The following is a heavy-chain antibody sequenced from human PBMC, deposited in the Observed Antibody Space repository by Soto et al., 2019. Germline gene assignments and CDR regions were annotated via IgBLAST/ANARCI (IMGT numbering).Heavy chain of an antibody. Sequence: SETLSLTCTVSGGSISSSSYYWGWIRQPPGKGLEWIGSIYYSGSTYYNPSLKSRVTISVDTSKNQFSLKLSSVTAADTAVYYCARRYYYGSGRTYWGQGTPVTVSS. CDR3: ARRYYYGSGRTY. J-gene: IGHJ4*02. D-gene: IGHD3-10*01. V-gene: IGHV4-39*01. CDR1: GGSISSSSYY. CDR2: IYYSGST.